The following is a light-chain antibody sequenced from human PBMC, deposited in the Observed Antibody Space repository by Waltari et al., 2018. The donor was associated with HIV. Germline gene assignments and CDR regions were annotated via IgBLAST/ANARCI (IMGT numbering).Light chain of an antibody. Sequence: SYELTQPPSVSVSPGQTARITCSGYALPKKYAYWYQQKSGQAPVLVIYEDSKRPSGIPGRLSGSRSGTMATLTISGAQVEDEGDYHCYSTDSSGFGVFGGGTKLTVL. CDR3: YSTDSSGFGV. CDR2: EDS. J-gene: IGLJ2*01. CDR1: ALPKKY. V-gene: IGLV3-10*01.